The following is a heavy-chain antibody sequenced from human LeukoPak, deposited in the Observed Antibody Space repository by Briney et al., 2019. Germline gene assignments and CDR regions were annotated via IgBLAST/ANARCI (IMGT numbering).Heavy chain of an antibody. J-gene: IGHJ4*02. CDR1: GFTFSTYG. Sequence: GRSLRLSCAASGFTFSTYGIHWVRQAPDKGLEWVAVISFDANNKYYADSVKGRFTISRDNSKNTLYLQMNSLRAEDTAVYYCARGSRGYSYDVDYWGQGTLVTVSS. D-gene: IGHD5-18*01. V-gene: IGHV3-30*03. CDR3: ARGSRGYSYDVDY. CDR2: ISFDANNK.